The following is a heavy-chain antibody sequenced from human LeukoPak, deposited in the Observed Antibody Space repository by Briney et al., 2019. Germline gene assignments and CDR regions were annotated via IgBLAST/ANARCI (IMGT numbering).Heavy chain of an antibody. CDR3: ARVGDYYGTGSYPYYYYMDV. V-gene: IGHV4-61*01. CDR2: ISYSGST. D-gene: IGHD3-10*01. CDR1: GYSFSSGFY. Sequence: SETLSLTSSVSGYSFSSGFYWGWIRQPPGKGLEWIGYISYSGSTNYNPSLKSRATISVDTSKNQFSLKLSSVTVADTAVYYCARVGDYYGTGSYPYYYYMDVWGKGTTVTISS. J-gene: IGHJ6*03.